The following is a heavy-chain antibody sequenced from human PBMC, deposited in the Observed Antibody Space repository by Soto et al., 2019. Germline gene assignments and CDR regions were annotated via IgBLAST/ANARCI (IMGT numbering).Heavy chain of an antibody. Sequence: GGSLRLSCAASGFTFSSYSMNWVRQAPGKGLEWVSSISSSSSYIYYADSVKGRFTISRDNAKNSLYLQMNSLRAEDTAVYYCARDSSITKWLLTTVDYWGQGTLVTVSS. V-gene: IGHV3-21*01. CDR1: GFTFSSYS. D-gene: IGHD5-18*01. CDR3: ARDSSITKWLLTTVDY. J-gene: IGHJ4*02. CDR2: ISSSSSYI.